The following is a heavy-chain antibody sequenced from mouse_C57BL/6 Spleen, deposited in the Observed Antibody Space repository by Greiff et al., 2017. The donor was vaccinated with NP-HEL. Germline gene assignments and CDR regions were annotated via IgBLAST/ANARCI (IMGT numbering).Heavy chain of an antibody. D-gene: IGHD2-4*01. CDR3: AREPNILYYDSNAMDY. Sequence: EVQLQQSGPELVKPGASVKIPCKASGYTFTDYNMDWVKQSHGKSLEWIGDINPNNGGTFYKQKFKGKATLTVDKSSSTAYMQLRSLTSEDTAVYYCAREPNILYYDSNAMDYWGQGTSVTVSS. J-gene: IGHJ4*01. CDR2: INPNNGGT. V-gene: IGHV1-18*01. CDR1: GYTFTDYN.